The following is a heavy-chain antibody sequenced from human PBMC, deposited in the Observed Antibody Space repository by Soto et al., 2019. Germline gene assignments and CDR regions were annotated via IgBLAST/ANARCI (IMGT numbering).Heavy chain of an antibody. Sequence: ASVKVSCKVSRYTLTELSMHWVRQAPGKGLEWMGGFDPEDGETIYAQKFQGRVTMTEDTSTDTAYMELSSLRSEDTAVYYCATDLFGRTPKPGYYYGSGSYPRNDYWG. J-gene: IGHJ4*01. CDR2: FDPEDGET. CDR3: ATDLFGRTPKPGYYYGSGSYPRNDY. CDR1: RYTLTELS. D-gene: IGHD3-10*01. V-gene: IGHV1-24*01.